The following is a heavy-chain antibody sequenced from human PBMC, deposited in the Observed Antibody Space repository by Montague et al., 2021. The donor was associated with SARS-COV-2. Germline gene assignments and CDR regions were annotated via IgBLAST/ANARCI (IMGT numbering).Heavy chain of an antibody. J-gene: IGHJ5*02. Sequence: SLRLSCAASRFIFSDYNMTWIRQTPGKGLEWISYINGASSRTNYADSVKGRFTISRDNAKNSLFLQMNSLRVEDTAVYYCARGISLFDPWGQGTLVTVSS. CDR3: ARGISLFDP. V-gene: IGHV3-11*05. CDR1: RFIFSDYN. CDR2: INGASSRT.